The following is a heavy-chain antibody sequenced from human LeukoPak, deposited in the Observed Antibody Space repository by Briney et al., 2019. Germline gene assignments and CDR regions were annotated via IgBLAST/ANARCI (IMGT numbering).Heavy chain of an antibody. J-gene: IGHJ4*02. CDR1: GFTFSSYS. Sequence: PGGSLRLSCAASGFTFSSYSMNWVRQAPGKGLEWVAVISYDGSDKYYADSVKGRFTVSRDNSKDMLYLQMNSLRTEDTAIYFCAKDAAKELDSWGQGTLVTVSS. CDR3: AKDAAKELDS. V-gene: IGHV3-30*18. CDR2: ISYDGSDK.